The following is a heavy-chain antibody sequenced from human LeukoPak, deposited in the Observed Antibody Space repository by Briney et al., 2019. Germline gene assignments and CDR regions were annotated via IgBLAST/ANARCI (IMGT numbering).Heavy chain of an antibody. CDR1: GYTFTSYY. J-gene: IGHJ3*02. CDR2: INPSGGST. D-gene: IGHD5-18*01. Sequence: ASVKVPCKASGYTFTSYYMHWVRQAPGQGLEWMGIINPSGGSTSYAQKFQGRVTMTRDTSTSTVYMELSSLRSEDTAVYYCARDRGVDTDRPDAFDIWGQGTMVTVSS. CDR3: ARDRGVDTDRPDAFDI. V-gene: IGHV1-46*01.